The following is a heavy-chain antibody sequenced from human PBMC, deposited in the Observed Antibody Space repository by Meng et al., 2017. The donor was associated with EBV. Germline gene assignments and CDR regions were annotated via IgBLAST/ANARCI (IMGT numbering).Heavy chain of an antibody. D-gene: IGHD3-16*02. CDR3: ARVRTFGGVIPPDY. CDR1: GYTFTSCG. J-gene: IGHJ4*02. Sequence: GQIGECWAEVKKHGASVMCSCKASGYTFTSCGISWVRLAPAQGIEWMGWIGAYDGNTNYAQKHEGRVIMTTEASTRTAYMELRSLRADDTAVYYCARVRTFGGVIPPDYWGQGTLVTVSS. CDR2: IGAYDGNT. V-gene: IGHV1-18*01.